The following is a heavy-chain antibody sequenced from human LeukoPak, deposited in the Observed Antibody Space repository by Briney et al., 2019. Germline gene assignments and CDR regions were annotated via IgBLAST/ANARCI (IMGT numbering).Heavy chain of an antibody. J-gene: IGHJ4*02. D-gene: IGHD1-1*01. Sequence: PGGSLRLSCAASGFTFSSYAMHWVRQAPGKGLEWVAVISYDGSNKYYADSVKGRFTISRDNSKNTLYLQMNSLRAEDTAVYYCAKDAGIDWMVVPYYFDYWGQGTLVTVSS. CDR2: ISYDGSNK. CDR3: AKDAGIDWMVVPYYFDY. CDR1: GFTFSSYA. V-gene: IGHV3-30*04.